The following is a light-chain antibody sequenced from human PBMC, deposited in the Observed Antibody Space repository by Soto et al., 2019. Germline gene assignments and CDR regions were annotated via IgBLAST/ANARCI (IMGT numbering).Light chain of an antibody. J-gene: IGKJ1*01. Sequence: DIQMTQSPSTLTASVRDGVTITCRASQRISTWLAWYQQKPGKAPKLLISDASSLETGVPSRFSGSGSGTEFTLTINSLQPDDFATYYCQQYKSYWTFGQGTKVDIK. CDR1: QRISTW. CDR3: QQYKSYWT. V-gene: IGKV1-5*01. CDR2: DAS.